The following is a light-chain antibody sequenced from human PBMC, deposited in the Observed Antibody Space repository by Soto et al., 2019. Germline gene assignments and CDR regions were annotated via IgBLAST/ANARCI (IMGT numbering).Light chain of an antibody. CDR1: QSITSN. V-gene: IGKV3-15*01. CDR2: GAS. CDR3: QQRSDRPS. Sequence: VMTQSPATLSVSPGERATLSFTASQSITSNLAWYHQRPGQAPSLLIHGASTRATGIPARFSGSGSGTDFTLTISSLEPEDFAVYYCQQRSDRPSFGQGTRLEIK. J-gene: IGKJ5*01.